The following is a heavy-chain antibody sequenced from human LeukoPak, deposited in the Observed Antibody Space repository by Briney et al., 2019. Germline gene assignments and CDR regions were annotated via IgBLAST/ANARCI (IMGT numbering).Heavy chain of an antibody. CDR3: ARPRSSGYFTFDY. D-gene: IGHD3-22*01. V-gene: IGHV3-48*01. Sequence: GGSLRLSCAASEFTFSSYSMNWVRQAPGKGLEWVSYITNSGNSKSYADSVKGRFTISRDNTKNSLYLQMNGLRAEDTALYYCARPRSSGYFTFDYWGQGILVTVSS. CDR2: ITNSGNSK. J-gene: IGHJ4*02. CDR1: EFTFSSYS.